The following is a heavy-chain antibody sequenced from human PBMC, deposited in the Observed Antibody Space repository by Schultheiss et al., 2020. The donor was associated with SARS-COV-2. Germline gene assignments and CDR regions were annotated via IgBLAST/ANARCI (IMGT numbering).Heavy chain of an antibody. CDR3: ARGDRLFKAVDY. CDR2: IYYSVST. J-gene: IGHJ4*02. D-gene: IGHD5-12*01. CDR1: GFSLSTSGMR. V-gene: IGHV4-61*08. Sequence: SQTLSLTCTFSGFSLSTSGMRVSWIRQPPGKGLEWIGYIYYSVSTNYNPSLKSRVTISVDTSKNQFSLKLSSVTAADTAVYYCARGDRLFKAVDYWGQGTLFTVSS.